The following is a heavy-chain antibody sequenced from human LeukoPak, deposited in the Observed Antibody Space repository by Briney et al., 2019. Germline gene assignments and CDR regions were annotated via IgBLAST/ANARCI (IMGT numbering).Heavy chain of an antibody. CDR3: VRVWYCSSTSCLDYYYYGMDV. D-gene: IGHD2-2*01. Sequence: SVKVSCKASGGTFSSYAISWVRQAPGQGLEWMGRIIPILDIANYAQKFQGRVTITADKSTSTAYMELSSLRSEDTAVYYCVRVWYCSSTSCLDYYYYGMDVWGQGTTVTVSS. V-gene: IGHV1-69*04. CDR1: GGTFSSYA. CDR2: IIPILDIA. J-gene: IGHJ6*02.